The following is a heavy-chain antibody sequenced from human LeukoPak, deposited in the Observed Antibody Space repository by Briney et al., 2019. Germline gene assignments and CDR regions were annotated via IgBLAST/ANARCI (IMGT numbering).Heavy chain of an antibody. V-gene: IGHV4-38-2*01. D-gene: IGHD5-18*01. CDR3: ARVADKADTAMAGDYYYYMDV. CDR1: GYSVIRCYY. Sequence: PSETLSLTWAVSGYSVIRCYYWGWMRQPLGKGVGWSGSIYHSGSTHYNPSLKSRGSISVDTSKNQFSLKMSSVNAADTAVYYCARVADKADTAMAGDYYYYMDVWGKGTTVTVSS. J-gene: IGHJ6*03. CDR2: IYHSGST.